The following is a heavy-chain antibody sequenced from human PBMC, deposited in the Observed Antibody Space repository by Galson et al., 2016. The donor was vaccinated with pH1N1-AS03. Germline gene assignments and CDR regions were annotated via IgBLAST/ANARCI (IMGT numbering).Heavy chain of an antibody. Sequence: PALVKPTQTLTLTCTLSGFSHSASGVAVAWIRQPPGKALEWLAIIYWDDDKRYSPSLRDKLTITKDSSTNQVVPTMTNMDPVDTATYYCAHRHGGNSHYFGYWGPGTLVTVSS. CDR2: IYWDDDK. CDR3: AHRHGGNSHYFGY. J-gene: IGHJ4*02. D-gene: IGHD4-23*01. V-gene: IGHV2-5*02. CDR1: GFSHSASGVA.